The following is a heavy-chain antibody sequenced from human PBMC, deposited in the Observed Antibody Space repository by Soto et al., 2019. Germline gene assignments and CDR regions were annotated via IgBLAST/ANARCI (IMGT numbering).Heavy chain of an antibody. V-gene: IGHV3-23*01. J-gene: IGHJ3*02. D-gene: IGHD1-26*01. CDR1: GFTFSSYA. CDR2: ISDSGGST. CDR3: AKARSRSSYDAFNI. Sequence: GGSLRLSCAASGFTFSSYAMSWVRQAPGKGLEWVSGISDSGGSTYYADSVKGRFTISRDNSKNTLYLQMNSLRAEDTAVYHCAKARSRSSYDAFNIWGQGTMVTVSS.